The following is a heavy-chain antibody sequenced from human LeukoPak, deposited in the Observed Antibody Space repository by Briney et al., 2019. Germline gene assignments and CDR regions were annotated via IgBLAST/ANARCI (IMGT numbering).Heavy chain of an antibody. CDR3: ASAVATGHDY. Sequence: PGGSLRLSCAASGFTFSSYGMHWVRQGPGKGLEWVAFIRYEGRNKYYGDSVKGRFTVFKDNSKNALYLQMNSLRAEDTAVYYCASAVATGHDYWGQGTLVTVSS. D-gene: IGHD5-12*01. J-gene: IGHJ4*02. V-gene: IGHV3-30*02. CDR1: GFTFSSYG. CDR2: IRYEGRNK.